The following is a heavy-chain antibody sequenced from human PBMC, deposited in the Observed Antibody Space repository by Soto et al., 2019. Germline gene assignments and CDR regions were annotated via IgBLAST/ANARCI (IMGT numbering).Heavy chain of an antibody. J-gene: IGHJ4*02. Sequence: EVQLLESGGGLIHPGGSLRLSCVASGCRFSDHSMNWVRQAPGKGLEWVSYITSSGDSIYYADSVKGRFTVSRDNAKNSLFLQMNSLRDEDTAVYYCARLTKGSRVTSWGQGTLVTVSS. CDR3: ARLTKGSRVTS. D-gene: IGHD4-17*01. CDR2: ITSSGDSI. V-gene: IGHV3-48*02. CDR1: GCRFSDHS.